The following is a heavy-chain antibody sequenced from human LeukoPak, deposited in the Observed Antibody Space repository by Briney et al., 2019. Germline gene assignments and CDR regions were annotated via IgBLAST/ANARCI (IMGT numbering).Heavy chain of an antibody. D-gene: IGHD6-13*01. J-gene: IGHJ4*02. V-gene: IGHV3-64D*09. CDR3: VKVRGGSSSWYHFDY. CDR2: ISKNGGST. Sequence: PGGSLRLSCSASGFTFSSYAMHWVRQAPGKGLEYASAISKNGGSTYYADSVKGRFTISRDNSNNTVYLQMSSLRAEDTAVYYCVKVRGGSSSWYHFDYWGLGTLVTVSS. CDR1: GFTFSSYA.